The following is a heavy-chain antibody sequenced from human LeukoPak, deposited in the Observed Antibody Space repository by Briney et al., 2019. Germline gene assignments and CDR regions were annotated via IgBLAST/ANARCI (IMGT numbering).Heavy chain of an antibody. Sequence: GGSLRLSCAASGFTFSSYSMNWVRQAPGKGLEWVSSISSSSSYIYYADSVKGRFTISRDNAKNSLYLQMNSLRAEDTAVYYCARVNPPEGFDPWGQGTLVTVSS. CDR1: GFTFSSYS. V-gene: IGHV3-21*01. D-gene: IGHD1-14*01. CDR3: ARVNPPEGFDP. CDR2: ISSSSSYI. J-gene: IGHJ5*02.